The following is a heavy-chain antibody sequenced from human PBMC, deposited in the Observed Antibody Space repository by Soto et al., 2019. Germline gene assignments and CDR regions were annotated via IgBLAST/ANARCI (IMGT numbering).Heavy chain of an antibody. D-gene: IGHD3-3*01. J-gene: IGHJ4*02. Sequence: PGGSLRLSCAASGFTFSGSPMHWVRQASGKGLEWVGRIRSKANSYATAYAASVKGRFTISRDDSKNTAYLQMNSLKTEDTAVYYCAPIFGVVDGLWGQGTLVTVSS. CDR1: GFTFSGSP. CDR3: APIFGVVDGL. CDR2: IRSKANSYAT. V-gene: IGHV3-73*01.